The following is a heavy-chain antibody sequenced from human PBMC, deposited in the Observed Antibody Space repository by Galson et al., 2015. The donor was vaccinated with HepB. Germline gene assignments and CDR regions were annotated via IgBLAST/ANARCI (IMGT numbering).Heavy chain of an antibody. CDR1: GYTLTELS. D-gene: IGHD3-10*01. V-gene: IGHV1-24*01. CDR2: FDPEDGET. J-gene: IGHJ4*02. CDR3: ATIKDDGSGSGYFDY. Sequence: SVKVSCKVSGYTLTELSMHWVRQAPGKGLEWMGGFDPEDGETIYAQKFQGRVTMTEDTSTDTAYVELSSLRTEDTAVYYCATIKDDGSGSGYFDYWGQGTLVTVSS.